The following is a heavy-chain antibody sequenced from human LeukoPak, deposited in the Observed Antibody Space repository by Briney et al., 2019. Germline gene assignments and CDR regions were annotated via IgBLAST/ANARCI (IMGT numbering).Heavy chain of an antibody. V-gene: IGHV3-23*01. CDR2: ISESAGST. CDR1: GFTFNTYV. CDR3: AKGGESYYTYYYMDV. D-gene: IGHD3-16*01. J-gene: IGHJ6*03. Sequence: GGSLRLSCAASGFTFNTYVMTWVRQAPGKGPGWISAISESAGSTYYADSVKGRFTISRDNSKNTLYLEMNSLRAEDTAIYYCAKGGESYYTYYYMDVWGKGTTVSVSS.